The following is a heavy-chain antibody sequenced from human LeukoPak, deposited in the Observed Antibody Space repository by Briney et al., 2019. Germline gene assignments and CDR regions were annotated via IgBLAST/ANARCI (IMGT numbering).Heavy chain of an antibody. D-gene: IGHD2/OR15-2a*01. CDR2: IGPHSTFT. CDR1: GFTFTDHY. V-gene: IGHV1-2*02. J-gene: IGHJ4*02. CDR3: VREGEGPLSKDFDY. Sequence: ASVKVSCKSSGFTFTDHYIHWVRQGPGQGLEWMGYIGPHSTFTSSPQEFKGRVTMTRDASMSTAYMELTRLTSDDTAVYYCVREGEGPLSKDFDYWGQGTLVTVSS.